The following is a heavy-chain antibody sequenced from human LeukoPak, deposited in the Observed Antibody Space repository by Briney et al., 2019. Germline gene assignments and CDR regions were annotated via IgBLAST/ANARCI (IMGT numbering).Heavy chain of an antibody. CDR1: GFTFSSYA. V-gene: IGHV3-23*01. Sequence: PGGSLRLSCAASGFTFSSYAMSWVRQSPGKGLEWVAVIGESGFYTYDADSVKGRFAISRDNSKNTLYLQMDSLRMEDTAVYYCARDPTYCGGDCYPDAFDIWGQGTMVTVSS. CDR3: ARDPTYCGGDCYPDAFDI. J-gene: IGHJ3*02. CDR2: IGESGFYT. D-gene: IGHD2-21*02.